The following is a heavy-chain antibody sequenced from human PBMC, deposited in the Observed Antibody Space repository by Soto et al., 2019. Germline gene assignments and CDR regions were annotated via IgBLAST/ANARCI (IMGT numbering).Heavy chain of an antibody. CDR2: IIPIFGTA. V-gene: IGHV1-69*13. CDR1: GGTFSSYA. D-gene: IGHD1-26*01. CDR3: ARGFRSGSYDNAFDY. Sequence: SVKVSCKASGGTFSSYAISWVRQAPGQGLEWMGGIIPIFGTANYAQKFQGRVTITVDESTSTAYMELSSLRSEDTAVYYCARGFRSGSYDNAFDYWGQGTLVTVSS. J-gene: IGHJ4*02.